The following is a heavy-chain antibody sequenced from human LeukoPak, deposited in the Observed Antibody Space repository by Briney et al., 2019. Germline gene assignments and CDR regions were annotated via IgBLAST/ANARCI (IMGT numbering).Heavy chain of an antibody. V-gene: IGHV4-34*01. CDR3: ASQDDYGDYVEVY. CDR1: GGSFSGYY. Sequence: PSETLSLTCAVYGGSFSGYYWSWIRQPPGKGLEWIGEINHSGSTNYNPSLKSRVTMSVDTSKNQFSLKLSSVTAADTAVYYCASQDDYGDYVEVYWGQGTLVTVSS. J-gene: IGHJ4*02. CDR2: INHSGST. D-gene: IGHD4-17*01.